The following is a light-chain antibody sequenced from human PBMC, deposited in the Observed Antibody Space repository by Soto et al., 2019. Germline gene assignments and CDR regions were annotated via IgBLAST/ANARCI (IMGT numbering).Light chain of an antibody. J-gene: IGKJ1*01. CDR3: QQRSNWPRT. V-gene: IGKV3D-20*02. CDR1: QSVSSSY. CDR2: GAS. Sequence: EIVLTQSPGTLSLSPGERATLSCRASQSVSSSYLAWYQQKPGQAPRLLIYGASSRAPGIPDRFSGSGSGTDFTLTISRLEPEDFAVYYCQQRSNWPRTFGPGTKVEIK.